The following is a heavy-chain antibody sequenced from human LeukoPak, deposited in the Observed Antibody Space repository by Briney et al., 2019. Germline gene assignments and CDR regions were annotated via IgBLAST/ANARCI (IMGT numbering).Heavy chain of an antibody. Sequence: SETLSLTCTVSGGSISSGSYYWSWIRQPAGKGLEWIGRIYTSGSTNYNPSLKSRVTISVDTSKNQFSLKLSSVTAADTAVYYCARVRIDGYNPWGQGTLVTVSS. CDR1: GGSISSGSYY. J-gene: IGHJ5*02. CDR2: IYTSGST. V-gene: IGHV4-61*02. D-gene: IGHD5-24*01. CDR3: ARVRIDGYNP.